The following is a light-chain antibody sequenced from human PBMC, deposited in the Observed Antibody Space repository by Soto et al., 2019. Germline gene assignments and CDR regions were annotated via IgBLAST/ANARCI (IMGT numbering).Light chain of an antibody. Sequence: QSALTQPASVSGSLGQSITISCTGSNRDIGAYNLVSWYQQYPDTAPKLIIYEVRNRPSGVSYRFTGSRSGNTASLTISALQADDASTFSCSSYTTTSTLLFGGGTTVTVL. V-gene: IGLV2-14*01. CDR3: SSYTTTSTLL. CDR1: NRDIGAYNL. J-gene: IGLJ3*02. CDR2: EVR.